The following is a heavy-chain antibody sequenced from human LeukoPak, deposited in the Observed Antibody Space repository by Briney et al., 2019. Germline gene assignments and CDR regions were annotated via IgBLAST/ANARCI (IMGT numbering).Heavy chain of an antibody. J-gene: IGHJ4*02. CDR2: ISSGSRTI. CDR3: ARESITGDRDFDY. D-gene: IGHD7-27*01. Sequence: PGGSLRLSCAASGFTFSGYSMNWVRQAPGRGLEGVSYISSGSRTIFYADSVKGRFTISRDNAKNSLYLLMNDLTADDTAVYYCARESITGDRDFDYWGQGTLITVSS. V-gene: IGHV3-48*01. CDR1: GFTFSGYS.